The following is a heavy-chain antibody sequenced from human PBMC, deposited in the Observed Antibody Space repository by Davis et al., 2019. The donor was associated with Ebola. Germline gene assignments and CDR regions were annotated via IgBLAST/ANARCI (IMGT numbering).Heavy chain of an antibody. CDR3: ASDNYYYGMDV. V-gene: IGHV3-30*03. J-gene: IGHJ6*02. CDR1: GFTFSSYG. CDR2: ISYDGSSK. Sequence: PGGSLRLSCAASGFTFSSYGMHWVRQAPGKGLEWVAVISYDGSSKYYADSVKGRFTISRDNSKNTLYLQMNSLRAGDTAVYYCASDNYYYGMDVWGQGTTVTVSS.